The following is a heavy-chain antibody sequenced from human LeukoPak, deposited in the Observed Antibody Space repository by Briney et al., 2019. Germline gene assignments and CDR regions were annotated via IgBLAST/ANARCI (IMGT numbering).Heavy chain of an antibody. D-gene: IGHD3-22*01. J-gene: IGHJ4*02. CDR2: IYSGGST. Sequence: PGGSLRLSCAASGFTVSSNYMSWVRQAPGKGLEWVSVIYSGGSTYYADSVKGRFTISRDNSKNTLYLQMNSLRAEDTAVYYCARERPYYYDNSGSYYFDYWGQGTLVTVSS. V-gene: IGHV3-53*01. CDR3: ARERPYYYDNSGSYYFDY. CDR1: GFTVSSNY.